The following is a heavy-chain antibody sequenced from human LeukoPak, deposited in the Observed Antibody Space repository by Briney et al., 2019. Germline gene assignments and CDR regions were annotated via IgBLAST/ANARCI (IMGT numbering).Heavy chain of an antibody. CDR2: VIPWSGTT. CDR1: GGTFSSHA. Sequence: SVKVSCKASGGTFSSHAISWVRQAPGQGLEWMGGVIPWSGTTKFAQKFQGRVTITADESTSTAFMELSSLRSEDTAVYYCARPRTYYDSWSGYPPFDYWGQGALVTVSS. CDR3: ARPRTYYDSWSGYPPFDY. D-gene: IGHD3-3*01. J-gene: IGHJ4*02. V-gene: IGHV1-69*13.